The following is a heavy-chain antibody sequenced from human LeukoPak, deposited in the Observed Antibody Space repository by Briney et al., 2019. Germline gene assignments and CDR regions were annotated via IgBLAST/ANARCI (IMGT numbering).Heavy chain of an antibody. V-gene: IGHV3-53*04. D-gene: IGHD3-10*01. Sequence: GGSLTLSCAASGFTVSSNYMSWVRQAPGKGLEWVSVIYSGGSTYYADSVKGRFTISRHNSKNTLYLQMNSLRAEDTAVYYCARKYYYGSDHYFDYWGQGTLVTVSS. CDR1: GFTVSSNY. J-gene: IGHJ4*02. CDR2: IYSGGST. CDR3: ARKYYYGSDHYFDY.